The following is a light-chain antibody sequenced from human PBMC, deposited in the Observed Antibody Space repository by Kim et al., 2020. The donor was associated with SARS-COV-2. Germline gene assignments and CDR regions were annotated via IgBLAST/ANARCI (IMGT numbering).Light chain of an antibody. J-gene: IGKJ1*01. Sequence: ASVGDRVTITCRASQGISNYLAWYQQKPGKVPKLLIYAASTLQSGVPSRFSGSGSGTDFTLTISSLQPEDVATYYCQKYNSAAWTFGQGTKVEIK. CDR2: AAS. CDR3: QKYNSAAWT. CDR1: QGISNY. V-gene: IGKV1-27*01.